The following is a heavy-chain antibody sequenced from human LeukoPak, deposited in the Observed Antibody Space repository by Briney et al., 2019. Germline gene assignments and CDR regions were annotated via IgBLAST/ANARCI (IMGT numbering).Heavy chain of an antibody. V-gene: IGHV3-21*01. J-gene: IGHJ6*03. CDR3: ARDPYSGNYGNYYYYYMDV. CDR1: GFTFSSYT. CDR2: ISTSSSYI. D-gene: IGHD1-26*01. Sequence: GGSLRLSCAASGFTFSSYTMNWVRQAPGKGLEWVSSISTSSSYIFYADSVKGRFTISRDNAKNSLYLQMNSLGPEDTAVYYCARDPYSGNYGNYYYYYMDVWGKGTTVTISS.